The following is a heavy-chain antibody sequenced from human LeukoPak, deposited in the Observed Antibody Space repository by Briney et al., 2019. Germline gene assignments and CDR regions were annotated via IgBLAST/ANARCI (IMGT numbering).Heavy chain of an antibody. V-gene: IGHV4-34*01. J-gene: IGHJ4*02. CDR2: INHSGST. CDR1: GGSFSGYY. Sequence: SETLSLTCAVYGGSFSGYYWSWIRQPPGKGLEWIGEINHSGSTNYNPSLKSRVTISVDTSKNQFSLRLNSVTAADTAVYYCARGEFGTGIFEYWGQGVLVTVSS. D-gene: IGHD1-14*01. CDR3: ARGEFGTGIFEY.